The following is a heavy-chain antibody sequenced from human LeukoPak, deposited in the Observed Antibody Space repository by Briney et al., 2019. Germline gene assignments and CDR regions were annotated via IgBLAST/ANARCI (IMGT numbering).Heavy chain of an antibody. CDR1: GYTFTGYY. CDR2: INPKSGGT. J-gene: IGHJ4*02. D-gene: IGHD3-10*01. CDR3: ARVIGFGELSLGH. V-gene: IGHV1-2*02. Sequence: GASVKVSCKASGYTFTGYYIHWVRQAPGQGLEWMGWINPKSGGTNYAQKFQGRVTMTRDTSISTAYMELSRPRSDDTAVYFCARVIGFGELSLGHWGQGTLVTVSS.